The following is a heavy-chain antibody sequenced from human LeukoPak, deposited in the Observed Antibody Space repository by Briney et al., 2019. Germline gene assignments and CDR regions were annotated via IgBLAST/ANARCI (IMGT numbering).Heavy chain of an antibody. D-gene: IGHD2-15*01. J-gene: IGHJ4*02. CDR2: ISESGDTT. V-gene: IGHV3-23*01. CDR1: GFIFSSYA. CDR3: AKVGLIPYCSGGTCYAFDS. Sequence: GGSLRLSCAASGFIFSSYAMSWVRQAPGEGLEWVSLISESGDTTDHADSVKGRFTSSRDNSKDTVYLQMNSLRAEDTAVYYCAKVGLIPYCSGGTCYAFDSWGQGTLVTVSS.